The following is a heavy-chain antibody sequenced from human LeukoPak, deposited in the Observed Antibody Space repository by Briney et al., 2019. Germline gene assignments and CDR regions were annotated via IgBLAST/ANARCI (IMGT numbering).Heavy chain of an antibody. CDR1: GYTFTGYY. CDR2: INPNSGGT. D-gene: IGHD3-10*01. CDR3: ARDQVEDYGSGSYVDY. J-gene: IGHJ4*02. Sequence: ASVKVSCKASGYTFTGYYMHWVRQAPGQGLEWMGWINPNSGGTNYAQKFQGRVTMTRGTSISTAYMELSRLRSDDTAVYYCARDQVEDYGSGSYVDYWGQGTLVTVSS. V-gene: IGHV1-2*02.